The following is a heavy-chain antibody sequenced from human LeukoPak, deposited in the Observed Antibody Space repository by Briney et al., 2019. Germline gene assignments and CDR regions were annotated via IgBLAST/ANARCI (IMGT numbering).Heavy chain of an antibody. CDR3: AKDLHGGYSSDY. CDR1: GFTFNNFG. CDR2: MGYEGIHK. J-gene: IGHJ4*02. Sequence: TGRSLRLSCAASGFTFNNFGMHLVRQAPGKGLEWVAFMGYEGIHKYYADSVKGRFTISKDNSKATLYLQMNSLRPEDTAVYYCAKDLHGGYSSDYWGQGTLVTVSS. V-gene: IGHV3-30*02. D-gene: IGHD4-23*01.